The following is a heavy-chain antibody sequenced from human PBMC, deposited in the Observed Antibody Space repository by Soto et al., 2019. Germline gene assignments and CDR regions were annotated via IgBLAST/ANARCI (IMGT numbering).Heavy chain of an antibody. D-gene: IGHD2-2*01. Sequence: GGLRLSCAASGFTFSSYSMNWVRQAPGKGLEWVSSISSSSSYIYYADSVKGRFTISRDNAKNSLYLQMNSLRAEDTAVYYCASYYCSSTSCPPRPWGQGTLVTVSS. V-gene: IGHV3-21*01. J-gene: IGHJ5*02. CDR3: ASYYCSSTSCPPRP. CDR2: ISSSSSYI. CDR1: GFTFSSYS.